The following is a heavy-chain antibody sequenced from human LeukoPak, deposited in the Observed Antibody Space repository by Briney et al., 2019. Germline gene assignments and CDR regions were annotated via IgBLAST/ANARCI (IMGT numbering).Heavy chain of an antibody. CDR2: ITPKSDYI. Sequence: GGSLRLSCVGSGFFFSDYALEWVREPPGKGLEWVASITPKSDYIYYTPSVKGRFTISRDNARRSVYLQMNSLRADDTALYYCATMVGPRFGTYYFDFWGQGVQVTVSS. V-gene: IGHV3-21*01. CDR1: GFFFSDYA. CDR3: ATMVGPRFGTYYFDF. J-gene: IGHJ4*01. D-gene: IGHD3-16*01.